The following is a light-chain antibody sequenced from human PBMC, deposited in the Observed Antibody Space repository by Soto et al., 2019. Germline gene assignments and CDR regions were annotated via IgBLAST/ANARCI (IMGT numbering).Light chain of an antibody. V-gene: IGLV1-44*01. J-gene: IGLJ3*02. CDR1: GSNIGSTT. Sequence: QSVLTQPPSASGTPGQRVTISCSGSGSNIGSTTVNWYQQLPGTAPKLLIYSNNQRPSGVPDRFSGSKSGTSASLAISGLQSEDEADYYCAAWDDSLNGGVFGGGTKLTVL. CDR2: SNN. CDR3: AAWDDSLNGGV.